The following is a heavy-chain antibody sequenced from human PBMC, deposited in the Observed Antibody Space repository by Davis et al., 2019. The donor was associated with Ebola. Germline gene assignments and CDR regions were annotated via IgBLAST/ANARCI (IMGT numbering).Heavy chain of an antibody. V-gene: IGHV1-8*03. Sequence: ASVKVSCKASGYTFTGYYMHWVRQAPGQGLEWMGWMNPNSGNTGYAQKFQGRVTITADESTSTAYMELSSLRSEDTAVYSCARDQRSYYYGSGSYSGDLDYWGQGTLVTVSS. CDR2: MNPNSGNT. D-gene: IGHD3-10*01. CDR1: GYTFTGYY. J-gene: IGHJ4*02. CDR3: ARDQRSYYYGSGSYSGDLDY.